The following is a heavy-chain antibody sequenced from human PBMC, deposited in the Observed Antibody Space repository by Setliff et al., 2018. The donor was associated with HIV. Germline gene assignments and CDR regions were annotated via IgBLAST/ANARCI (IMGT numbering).Heavy chain of an antibody. CDR1: GVTSGDYY. D-gene: IGHD6-6*01. Sequence: SETLSLTCTFSGVTSGDYYWTWIRQHPVKGLEWIGYIYSSGTKYYNPSLKSRLAISLDTSKNQFSLNLKSVTAADAAVYYCARGGRSLAAQTWFDPWGQGTLVTVSS. CDR2: IYSSGTK. J-gene: IGHJ5*02. V-gene: IGHV4-31*03. CDR3: ARGGRSLAAQTWFDP.